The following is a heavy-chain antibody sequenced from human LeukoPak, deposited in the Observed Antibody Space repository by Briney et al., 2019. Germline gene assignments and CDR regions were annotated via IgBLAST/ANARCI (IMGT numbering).Heavy chain of an antibody. CDR3: AKDVSLRGYPYYFDY. CDR1: GFTFSSYG. V-gene: IGHV3-30*02. CDR2: IRYDGSNK. J-gene: IGHJ4*02. Sequence: PGGSLRLSCAASGFTFSSYGMQWVRQAPGKGLEWVAFIRYDGSNKYYADSVKGRFTISRDNSKNTLYLQMNSLRAEDTAVYYCAKDVSLRGYPYYFDYWGQGTLVTVSS. D-gene: IGHD5-18*01.